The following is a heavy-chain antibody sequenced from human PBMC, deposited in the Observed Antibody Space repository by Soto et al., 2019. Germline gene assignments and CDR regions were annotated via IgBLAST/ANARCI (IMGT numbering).Heavy chain of an antibody. CDR2: IYYSGST. D-gene: IGHD2-15*01. Sequence: PSETLSLPCTVSGGSISSYYWSWVRQPPGKGLEWIGYIYYSGSTNYNPSLKSRVTISVDTSKNQFSLKLSSVTAADTAVYYCARARYCSGGSCYPPCGEFWGQGTLVTVSS. CDR3: ARARYCSGGSCYPPCGEF. J-gene: IGHJ4*02. V-gene: IGHV4-59*01. CDR1: GGSISSYY.